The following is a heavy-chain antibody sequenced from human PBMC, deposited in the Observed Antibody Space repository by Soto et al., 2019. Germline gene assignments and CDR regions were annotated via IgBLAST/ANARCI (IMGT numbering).Heavy chain of an antibody. V-gene: IGHV3-33*01. Sequence: ESGGGVVQPGRSLRLSCAASGFTFSNSGMHWVRQAPGKGLEWVAIIWHDGNNKYYADSVRGRFIISRDNSKNRLYLQMNSLRAEDTAVYYCASDLVGASDSYGLDVWGQGTPVTVSS. CDR1: GFTFSNSG. CDR2: IWHDGNNK. CDR3: ASDLVGASDSYGLDV. D-gene: IGHD1-26*01. J-gene: IGHJ6*02.